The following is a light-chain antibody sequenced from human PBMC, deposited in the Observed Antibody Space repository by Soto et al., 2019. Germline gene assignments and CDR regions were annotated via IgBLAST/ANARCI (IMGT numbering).Light chain of an antibody. CDR3: QKYGNSFTYI. CDR1: QSVVANY. CDR2: GAS. V-gene: IGKV3-20*01. J-gene: IGKJ2*01. Sequence: PGESATLSCRASQSVVANYVAWFQQKPGQPPRLLIYGASTRASGIPDRFIGSGSGTDFTLGISRVEPEDFAVYYCQKYGNSFTYIFGQGTRL.